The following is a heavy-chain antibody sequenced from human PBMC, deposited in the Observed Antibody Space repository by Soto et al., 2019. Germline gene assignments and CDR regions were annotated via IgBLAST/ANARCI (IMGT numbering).Heavy chain of an antibody. CDR1: GGSISSYY. CDR3: ARVANGEAYCGGDCADDAFDI. CDR2: IYYSGST. J-gene: IGHJ3*02. D-gene: IGHD2-21*02. Sequence: SETLSLTCTVSGGSISSYYWSWIRQPPGKGLEWIGYIYYSGSTNYNPSLKSRVTISVDTSKNQFSLKLSSVTAADTAVYYCARVANGEAYCGGDCADDAFDIWGQGTMVTVSS. V-gene: IGHV4-59*01.